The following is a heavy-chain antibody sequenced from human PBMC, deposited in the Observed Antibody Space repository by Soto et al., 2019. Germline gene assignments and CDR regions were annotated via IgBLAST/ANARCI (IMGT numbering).Heavy chain of an antibody. CDR2: IAPSDSYT. J-gene: IGHJ6*02. CDR3: ARRNRYYYDSGGYYGGVGDYYYGMDV. D-gene: IGHD3-22*01. CDR1: GYSFNSYW. Sequence: GASLKISCKASGYSFNSYWISWVREMPGKGLEWKGRIAPSDSYTNYSPSFQGHVTISADKARSTAYRQWSSLKASDTAMYYCARRNRYYYDSGGYYGGVGDYYYGMDVWGQGTTVTVSS. V-gene: IGHV5-10-1*01.